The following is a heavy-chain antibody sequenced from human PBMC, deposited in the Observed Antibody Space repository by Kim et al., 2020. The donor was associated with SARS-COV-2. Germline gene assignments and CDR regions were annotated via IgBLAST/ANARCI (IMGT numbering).Heavy chain of an antibody. CDR2: IIPIFGTA. Sequence: SVKVSCKASGGTFSSYAISWVRQAPGQGLEWMGGIIPIFGTANYAQKFQGRVTITADESTSTAYMELSSLISEDTAVYYCAGPIIVVPAATDYYYGMDVWGQGTTVTVSS. D-gene: IGHD2-2*01. V-gene: IGHV1-69*13. CDR3: AGPIIVVPAATDYYYGMDV. CDR1: GGTFSSYA. J-gene: IGHJ6*02.